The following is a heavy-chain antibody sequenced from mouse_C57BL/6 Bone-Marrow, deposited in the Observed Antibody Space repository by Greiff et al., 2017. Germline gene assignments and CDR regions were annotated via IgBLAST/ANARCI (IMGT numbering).Heavy chain of an antibody. CDR2: ISSGGSYT. CDR3: ASHLTAYYFDY. J-gene: IGHJ2*01. CDR1: GFTFSSYG. D-gene: IGHD3-2*01. Sequence: DVHLVESGGDLVKPGGSLKLSCAASGFTFSSYGMSWVRQTPDKRLEWVATISSGGSYTYYPDSVKGRFTISRDTAKNTLYLQMSSLKSEDTAMYYCASHLTAYYFDYWGQGTTLTVSS. V-gene: IGHV5-6*01.